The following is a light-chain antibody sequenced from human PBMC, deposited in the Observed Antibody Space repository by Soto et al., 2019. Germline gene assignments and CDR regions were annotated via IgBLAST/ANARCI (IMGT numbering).Light chain of an antibody. J-gene: IGKJ3*01. CDR1: QGIGTS. V-gene: IGKV1-27*01. CDR2: RAS. Sequence: GDRVTVTCRASQGIGTSFAWFQQKPGKPPKLLIYRASTLQSGVTSRFSRVGSGTDFTLAISSLQPEDFATYFCQQQDSVPFTFGPGTKVDFK. CDR3: QQQDSVPFT.